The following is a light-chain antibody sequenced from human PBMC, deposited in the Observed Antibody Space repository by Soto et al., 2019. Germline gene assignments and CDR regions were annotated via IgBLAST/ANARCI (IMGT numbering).Light chain of an antibody. J-gene: IGKJ5*01. CDR2: DAS. Sequence: EVGLTQSPGTLSLCPGERATRSCRVSQSVTTFLAWDQQRPGQAPRLLLYDASDRATGIPARCSGSGSGTDFTLTMSRLYPEDFAIYCGQQRGNWPPVSSFGQGTRLEI. CDR1: QSVTTF. CDR3: QQRGNWPPVSS. V-gene: IGKV3-11*01.